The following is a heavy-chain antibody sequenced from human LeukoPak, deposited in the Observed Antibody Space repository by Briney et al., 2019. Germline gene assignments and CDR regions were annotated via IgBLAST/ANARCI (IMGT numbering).Heavy chain of an antibody. Sequence: SETLSLTCTVSGGSISSGGYYWSWIRQPPGKGLEWIGYIYHSGSTYYNPSLKSRVTISVDTSKNQFSLKLSSVTAADTAVYYCARANRFNWFDPWGQGTLVTVSS. CDR1: GGSISSGGYY. CDR3: ARANRFNWFDP. J-gene: IGHJ5*02. V-gene: IGHV4-30-2*05. CDR2: IYHSGST. D-gene: IGHD1-14*01.